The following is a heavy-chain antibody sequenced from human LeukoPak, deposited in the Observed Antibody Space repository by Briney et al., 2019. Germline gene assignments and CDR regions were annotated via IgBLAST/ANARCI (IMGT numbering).Heavy chain of an antibody. Sequence: PGGSLRLSCAASGFTFSSYAMSWVRQAPGKGLEWVSAISGSGGSTYYADSVKGRFTISRDNSKNTLYLQMNSLRAEDTAVYYCAKDGYSSSWYFPKTYYFDYRGQGTLVTVSS. D-gene: IGHD6-13*01. CDR3: AKDGYSSSWYFPKTYYFDY. V-gene: IGHV3-23*01. J-gene: IGHJ4*02. CDR2: ISGSGGST. CDR1: GFTFSSYA.